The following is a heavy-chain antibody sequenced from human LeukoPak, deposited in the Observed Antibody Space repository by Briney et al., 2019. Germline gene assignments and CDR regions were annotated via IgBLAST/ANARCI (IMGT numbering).Heavy chain of an antibody. CDR2: NVVGSGNT. CDR1: GFAFTSSA. V-gene: IGHV1-58*02. CDR3: AADLGDSSGYYGYYMDV. J-gene: IGHJ6*03. Sequence: SVKVSCKASGFAFTSSAMQWVRQARGQRLEWIGWNVVGSGNTNYAQKFQERVTITRDMSTSTAYMELSSLRSEDTAVYYCAADLGDSSGYYGYYMDVWGKGTTVTVSS. D-gene: IGHD3-22*01.